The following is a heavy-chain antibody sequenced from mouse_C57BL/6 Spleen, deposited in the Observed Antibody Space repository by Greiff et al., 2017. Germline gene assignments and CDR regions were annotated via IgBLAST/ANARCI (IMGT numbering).Heavy chain of an antibody. D-gene: IGHD2-4*01. Sequence: VQLQQPGAELVKPGASVQLSCKASGYTFTSYWMHWVKQRPGQGLKWIGMIHPNSGSTNYNEKFKSKATLTVDKSSSTAYMQLSSLTSEDSAVYYCATIYYYYYWFAYWGQGTLVTVSA. CDR2: IHPNSGST. CDR3: ATIYYYYYWFAY. J-gene: IGHJ3*01. CDR1: GYTFTSYW. V-gene: IGHV1-64*01.